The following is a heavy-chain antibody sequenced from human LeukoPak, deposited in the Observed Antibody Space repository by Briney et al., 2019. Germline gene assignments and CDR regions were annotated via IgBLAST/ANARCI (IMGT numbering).Heavy chain of an antibody. V-gene: IGHV3-9*03. D-gene: IGHD1-14*01. J-gene: IGHJ4*02. Sequence: GGSLRLSCAASGFTFSSYAMHWVRQAPGKGLEWVSGISWNSGSIGYADSVKGRFTISRDNAKNSLYLQMNSLRAEDMALYYCAKHFLPGGYYFDYWGQGTLVTVSS. CDR2: ISWNSGSI. CDR3: AKHFLPGGYYFDY. CDR1: GFTFSSYA.